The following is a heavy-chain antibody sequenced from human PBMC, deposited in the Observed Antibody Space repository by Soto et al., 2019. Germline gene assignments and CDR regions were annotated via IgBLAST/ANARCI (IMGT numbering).Heavy chain of an antibody. Sequence: ESGGGVVQPGRSLRLSCAASGFTFSSYGMHWVRQAPGKGLEWVAVIWYDGSNKYYADSVKGRFTISRDNSKNTLYLQMNSLRAEDTAVYYCAAVDIVATTGDYWGQGTLVTVSS. V-gene: IGHV3-33*01. CDR3: AAVDIVATTGDY. D-gene: IGHD5-12*01. CDR2: IWYDGSNK. J-gene: IGHJ4*02. CDR1: GFTFSSYG.